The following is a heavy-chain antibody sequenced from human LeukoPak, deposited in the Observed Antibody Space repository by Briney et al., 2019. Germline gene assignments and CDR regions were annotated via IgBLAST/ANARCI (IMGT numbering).Heavy chain of an antibody. D-gene: IGHD3-10*01. CDR1: GFTFSSYA. CDR2: ISGSGGST. CDR3: ARRSGIDKGNFDY. V-gene: IGHV3-23*01. J-gene: IGHJ4*02. Sequence: GGSLRLSCAASGFTFSSYAMSWVRQAPGKGLEWVSAISGSGGSTYYADSVKGRFTISRDTSKSTVYLQMNSLRGEDTAIYYCARRSGIDKGNFDYWGQGTLVTVSS.